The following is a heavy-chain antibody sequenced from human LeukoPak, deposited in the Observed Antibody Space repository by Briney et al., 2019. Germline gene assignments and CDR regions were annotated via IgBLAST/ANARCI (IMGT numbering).Heavy chain of an antibody. Sequence: GGSLRLSCAGSGFIFKTYDMHWVRQVTGKDLEWVSSIGTLGDTFYPDSVKGRFTISREDAQNSLYLQMNNLGAGDTAVYYCARDRASYYDSSGYHHWYFDLWGRGTLVTVSS. CDR2: IGTLGDT. D-gene: IGHD3-22*01. J-gene: IGHJ2*01. CDR1: GFIFKTYD. CDR3: ARDRASYYDSSGYHHWYFDL. V-gene: IGHV3-13*01.